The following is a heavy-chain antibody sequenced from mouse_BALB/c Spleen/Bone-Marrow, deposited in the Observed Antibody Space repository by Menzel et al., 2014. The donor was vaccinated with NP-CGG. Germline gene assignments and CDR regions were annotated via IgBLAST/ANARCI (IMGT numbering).Heavy chain of an antibody. V-gene: IGHV2-6-7*01. Sequence: VQLVESGPGLVAPSQSLSITCTVSGFSLTDYGVNWVRQHPGKGLEWLGMIWGDGRTDYNSALKSRLSISKDNSKSQVFLKMNSLQTDDTARYYCARNYYDSSFYFDYWGQGTTLTVSS. CDR3: ARNYYDSSFYFDY. D-gene: IGHD1-1*01. CDR1: GFSLTDYG. CDR2: IWGDGRT. J-gene: IGHJ2*01.